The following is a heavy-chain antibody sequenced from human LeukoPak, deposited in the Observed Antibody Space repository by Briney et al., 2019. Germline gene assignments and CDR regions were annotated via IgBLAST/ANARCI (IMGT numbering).Heavy chain of an antibody. V-gene: IGHV3-23*01. CDR3: AKEDASGSYFEY. J-gene: IGHJ4*02. D-gene: IGHD1-26*01. CDR2: VDT. CDR1: GFTFSIYS. Sequence: GGSLRLSCAASGFTFSIYSMSWVRQAPGKGLEWVSSVDTYYADSVKGRFTISRDNSKNTLYLQMNSLRAEDTAVYYCAKEDASGSYFEYWGQGTLVTVSS.